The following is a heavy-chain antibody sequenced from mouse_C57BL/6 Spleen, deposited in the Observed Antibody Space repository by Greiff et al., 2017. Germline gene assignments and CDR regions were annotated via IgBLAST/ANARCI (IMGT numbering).Heavy chain of an antibody. D-gene: IGHD2-1*01. CDR2: IYPGSGST. Sequence: QVQLQQPGAELVTPGASVTMSCTASGYTFTSYWITWVQQRPGQGLEWIGDIYPGSGSTNYNEKFKSKATLTVDTSSSTAYSQLSRLTSEDSAVYYGAREGIYYGNYWDFDGWGTGTTVTVAS. CDR1: GYTFTSYW. J-gene: IGHJ1*03. CDR3: AREGIYYGNYWDFDG. V-gene: IGHV1-55*01.